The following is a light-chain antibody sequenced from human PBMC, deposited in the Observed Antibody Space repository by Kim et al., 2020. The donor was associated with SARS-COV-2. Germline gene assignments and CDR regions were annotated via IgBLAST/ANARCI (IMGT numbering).Light chain of an antibody. CDR3: QQYGNSPIT. Sequence: SPGESATPSCRASQSVSSSYLAWYQQKPGQAPRLLIYGGSSRATGIPDRFSGSGSGTDFTLTISRLEPEDFAVYCCQQYGNSPITFGQGTRLEIK. CDR2: GGS. J-gene: IGKJ5*01. CDR1: QSVSSSY. V-gene: IGKV3-20*01.